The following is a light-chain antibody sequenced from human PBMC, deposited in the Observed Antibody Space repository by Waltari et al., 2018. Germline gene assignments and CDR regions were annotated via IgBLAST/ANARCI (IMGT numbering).Light chain of an antibody. J-gene: IGKJ1*01. CDR3: QQFFGTPCT. V-gene: IGKV4-1*01. Sequence: DIVLTQSPDSLPVSLGERATINCKSSQNILYNSNNKNYLAWYQQKPGQPPKLLIYWASTRQFGVPERFSGSGSGTDFTLTISSLQAEDVAVYYCQQFFGTPCTFGQGTKVEIK. CDR2: WAS. CDR1: QNILYNSNNKNY.